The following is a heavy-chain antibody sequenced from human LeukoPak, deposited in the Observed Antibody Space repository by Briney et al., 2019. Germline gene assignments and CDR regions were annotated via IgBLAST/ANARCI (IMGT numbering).Heavy chain of an antibody. V-gene: IGHV4-34*01. D-gene: IGHD4-23*01. CDR2: INHSGIT. CDR3: ARDSTVVTGNYFDY. CDR1: GGSFTDYY. J-gene: IGHJ4*02. Sequence: SETLSLTCAVYGGSFTDYYWNWIRQPPGKGLEWIGEINHSGITNYNPSLKSRVTISADTSKNQFSLKLSSVTAADTAVYYCARDSTVVTGNYFDYWGQGTLVTVSS.